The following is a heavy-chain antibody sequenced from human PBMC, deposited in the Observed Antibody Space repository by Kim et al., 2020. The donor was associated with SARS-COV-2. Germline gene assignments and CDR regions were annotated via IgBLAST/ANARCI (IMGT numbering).Heavy chain of an antibody. J-gene: IGHJ6*02. Sequence: TYSNPSRKSRVTISLDTSRTQFSLGLTSVTATDTAVYYCARGDYFYYAMDIWGQGTTVTVSS. CDR3: ARGDYFYYAMDI. CDR2: T. V-gene: IGHV4-30-2*04.